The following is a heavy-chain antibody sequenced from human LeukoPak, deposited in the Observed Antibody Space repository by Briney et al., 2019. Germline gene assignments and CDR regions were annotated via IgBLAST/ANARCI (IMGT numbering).Heavy chain of an antibody. Sequence: GGSLRLSCAASGFTFSSYAMRWVRQAPGKGLEYVSAISSNGGSTYYANSVKGRFTISRDNSKNTLYLQMGSLRAEDMAVYYCAKDEDYSFSGKYYDALDVWGQGTMVTVSS. V-gene: IGHV3-64*01. CDR3: AKDEDYSFSGKYYDALDV. CDR2: ISSNGGST. CDR1: GFTFSSYA. J-gene: IGHJ3*01. D-gene: IGHD3-10*01.